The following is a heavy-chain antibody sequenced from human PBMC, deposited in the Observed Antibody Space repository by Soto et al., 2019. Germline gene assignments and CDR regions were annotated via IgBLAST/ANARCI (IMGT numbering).Heavy chain of an antibody. CDR1: VFTFINYA. D-gene: IGHD2-2*01. CDR3: AKDEGAVVPAAFGY. CDR2: ISGSGGSA. Sequence: PGWSLRLSCASSVFTFINYAMTRVRQAPGKGLEWVSAISGSGGSAYYADSVKGRFTISRDNSKNTLYLQMFSLRAEDTAVYYCAKDEGAVVPAAFGYWGQGTLVTVSS. V-gene: IGHV3-23*01. J-gene: IGHJ4*02.